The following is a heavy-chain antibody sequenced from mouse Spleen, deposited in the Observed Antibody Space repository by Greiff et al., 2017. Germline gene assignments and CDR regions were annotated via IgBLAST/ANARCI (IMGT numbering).Heavy chain of an antibody. CDR3: ARNSYGSSFYWYFDV. Sequence: VMLVESGPGLVQPSQSLSITCTVSGFSLTSYGVHWVRQSPGKGLEWLGVIWSGGSTDYNAAFISRLSISKDNSKSQVFFKMNSLQANDTAIYYCARNSYGSSFYWYFDVWGAGTTVTVSS. CDR2: IWSGGST. J-gene: IGHJ1*01. D-gene: IGHD1-1*01. V-gene: IGHV2-2*02. CDR1: GFSLTSYG.